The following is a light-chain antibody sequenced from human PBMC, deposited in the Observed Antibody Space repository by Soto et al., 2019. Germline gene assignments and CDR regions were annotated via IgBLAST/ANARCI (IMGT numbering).Light chain of an antibody. V-gene: IGKV3-15*01. J-gene: IGKJ4*01. Sequence: EFVMTQSPSTLSVSLGERVTLSCRASQSFSSNVAWYQQKPGQAPKRLIYGTSSLVSGIPSRFSGSGSGTEFTLTISSLQSEDFAVYYCLQYNNYPLTFGGGTKVDI. CDR1: QSFSSN. CDR2: GTS. CDR3: LQYNNYPLT.